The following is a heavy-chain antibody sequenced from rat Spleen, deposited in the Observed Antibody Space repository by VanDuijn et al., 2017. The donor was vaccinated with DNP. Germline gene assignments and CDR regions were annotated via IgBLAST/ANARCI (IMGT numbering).Heavy chain of an antibody. J-gene: IGHJ3*01. D-gene: IGHD1-7*01. Sequence: EVQLVESGGGLVQPGRSLKLSCAASGFTFSNCNMAWVRQAPKKGLEWVATISYDGSSTYYRDSVKGRFTISRDDAKSTLYLQMDSLRSEDTATYYCATTPTGMGFAYWGQGTLVTVSS. CDR2: ISYDGSST. V-gene: IGHV5-7*01. CDR3: ATTPTGMGFAY. CDR1: GFTFSNCN.